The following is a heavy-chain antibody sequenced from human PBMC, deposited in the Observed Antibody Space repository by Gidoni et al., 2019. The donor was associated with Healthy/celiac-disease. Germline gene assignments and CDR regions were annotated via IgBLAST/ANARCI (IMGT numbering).Heavy chain of an antibody. CDR3: ARYYYDSSGYQEDAFDI. Sequence: LQLQESGPGLVQPSETLSLTCTVSGGSISSSSYYWGWIRQPPGKGLEWIGSIYYSGRTYYNPSLTSRVTISVDTSKTQFSLKLSSVTAADTAVYYCARYYYDSSGYQEDAFDIWGQGTMVIVSS. V-gene: IGHV4-39*01. CDR1: GGSISSSSYY. D-gene: IGHD3-22*01. CDR2: IYYSGRT. J-gene: IGHJ3*02.